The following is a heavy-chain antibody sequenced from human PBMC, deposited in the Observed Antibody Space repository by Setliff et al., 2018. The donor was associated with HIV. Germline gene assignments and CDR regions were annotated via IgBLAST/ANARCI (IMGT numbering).Heavy chain of an antibody. D-gene: IGHD7-27*01. J-gene: IGHJ4*02. V-gene: IGHV1-24*01. CDR2: FDPENGET. Sequence: GASVKASCKVSGYTLTELSIHWVRQPPGQGLEWMGGFDPENGETIYAQNFHDRVSMTRGTSRDTTYMELSSLRSEDTAVYYCATLCKLTGPTSFDFWGQGTLVTVSS. CDR3: ATLCKLTGPTSFDF. CDR1: GYTLTELS.